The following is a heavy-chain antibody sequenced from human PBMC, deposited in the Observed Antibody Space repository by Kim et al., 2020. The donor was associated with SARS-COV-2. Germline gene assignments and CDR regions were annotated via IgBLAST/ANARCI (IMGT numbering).Heavy chain of an antibody. CDR3: VSDRTLWA. CDR2: TEMDGNVA. Sequence: GGSLRLSCAASGLRISGYWMHWVRQAPGKGLEWVSRTEMDGNVAYYADSVKGRFTISRDNAKNTVYLQMNSLRVDDTAVYYCVSDRTLWAWGQGTGVTVS. J-gene: IGHJ5*02. V-gene: IGHV3-74*01. CDR1: GLRISGYW. D-gene: IGHD1-26*01.